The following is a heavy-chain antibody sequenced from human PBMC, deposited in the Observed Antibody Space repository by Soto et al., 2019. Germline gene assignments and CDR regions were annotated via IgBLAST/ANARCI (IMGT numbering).Heavy chain of an antibody. CDR2: ISANNGNT. D-gene: IGHD2-15*01. J-gene: IGHJ5*02. V-gene: IGHV1-18*01. CDR1: GYTFTSYG. Sequence: QVQLVQSGDEVKKPGASVKDSCKASGYTFTSYGISWMRQAPGQGLEWMGWISANNGNTKYAQNFQGRVTMTTDTSTSTAYMELRSLRSDDTAVYYCARAHSPGLFDPWGQGTLVTVSS. CDR3: ARAHSPGLFDP.